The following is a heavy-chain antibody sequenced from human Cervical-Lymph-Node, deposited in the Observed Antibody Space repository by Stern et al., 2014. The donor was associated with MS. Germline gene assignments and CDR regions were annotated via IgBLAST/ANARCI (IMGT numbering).Heavy chain of an antibody. V-gene: IGHV3-49*05. CDR3: TRVVYTMTGYYFDY. CDR2: IRSKAYGGTV. Sequence: EDQLVESGGGLVKPGRSLRLSCTASGFTFGDYPMSWFRQAPGKGLEWVGLIRSKAYGGTVEDAASVKGRFTISRDDSKSIAYLQMNSLKIEDTAVYYCTRVVYTMTGYYFDYWGQGTLVTVSS. J-gene: IGHJ4*02. D-gene: IGHD5/OR15-5a*01. CDR1: GFTFGDYP.